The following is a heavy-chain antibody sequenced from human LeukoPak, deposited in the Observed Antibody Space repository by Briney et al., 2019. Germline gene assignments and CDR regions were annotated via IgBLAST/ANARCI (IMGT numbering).Heavy chain of an antibody. Sequence: PSETLSLTCTVSGASISDYYWNWIRQPPGKGLEWIGYIYYSGSTNYNPSLKSRVTISVDTSKNQFSLKLRSVTAADTAVYYCARGDTYFEYWGQGTLVSVSS. J-gene: IGHJ4*02. CDR1: GASISDYY. V-gene: IGHV4-59*13. CDR2: IYYSGST. CDR3: ARGDTYFEY.